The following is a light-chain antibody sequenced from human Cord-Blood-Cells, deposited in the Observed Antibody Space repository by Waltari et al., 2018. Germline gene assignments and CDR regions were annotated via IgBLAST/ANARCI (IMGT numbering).Light chain of an antibody. CDR3: QQYNNWPRT. V-gene: IGKV3-15*01. Sequence: EIVMTQSPATLSVSPGERATLSCRASQSISGNLAWYQQKPGQAPRLLIYGASTRATGIPARFSGSGSGTEFTLTISSLQSEDFAVYYCQQYNNWPRTFGQGTKVEIK. CDR1: QSISGN. CDR2: GAS. J-gene: IGKJ1*01.